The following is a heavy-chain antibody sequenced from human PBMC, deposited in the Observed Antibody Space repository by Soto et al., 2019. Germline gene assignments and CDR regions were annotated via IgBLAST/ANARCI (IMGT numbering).Heavy chain of an antibody. D-gene: IGHD3-22*01. J-gene: IGHJ3*02. CDR2: ISAYNGNT. CDR1: GYTFTSYG. CDR3: ARGDLYYYDSSGYDAFDI. V-gene: IGHV1-18*01. Sequence: ASVKVSCKASGYTFTSYGISWVRQAPGQGLEWMGWISAYNGNTNYAQKLQGRVTMTTDTSTSTAYMELRSLRSDDTAVYYCARGDLYYYDSSGYDAFDIWGQGPMVTVSS.